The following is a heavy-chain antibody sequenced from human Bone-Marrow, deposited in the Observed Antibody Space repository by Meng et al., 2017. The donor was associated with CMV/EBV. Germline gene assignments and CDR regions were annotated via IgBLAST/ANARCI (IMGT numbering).Heavy chain of an antibody. V-gene: IGHV3-66*01. Sequence: GGSLRLSCAASGFTVSSKYMTWVRQVPGKGLEWVSVINSGGNTYYADSVKGRFTISRDNAQNSLYLQMNSLRAEDTAVYYCARDVSPRSSAYFAIYYFYALDVWVQGTTVTVPS. D-gene: IGHD2-21*01. CDR2: INSGGNT. J-gene: IGHJ6*02. CDR3: ARDVSPRSSAYFAIYYFYALDV. CDR1: GFTVSSKY.